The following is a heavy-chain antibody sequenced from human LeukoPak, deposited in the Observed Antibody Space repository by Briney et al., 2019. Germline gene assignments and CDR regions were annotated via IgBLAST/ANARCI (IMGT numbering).Heavy chain of an antibody. D-gene: IGHD3-3*01. CDR1: GFNFSSYW. J-gene: IGHJ4*02. CDR3: ARDRRYDFWSGYSRGFDY. CDR2: IKQDGSEK. V-gene: IGHV3-7*01. Sequence: GGALRLSCAASGFNFSSYWMSWVRQAAWKGLEWVANIKQDGSEKYYVDSVKGRFTISRDNAKNSLYQQMNSLRAEDTAVYYCARDRRYDFWSGYSRGFDYWGQGTLVTVSS.